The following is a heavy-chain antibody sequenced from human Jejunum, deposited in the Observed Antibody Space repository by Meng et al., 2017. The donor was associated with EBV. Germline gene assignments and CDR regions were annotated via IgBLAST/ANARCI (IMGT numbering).Heavy chain of an antibody. Sequence: QITLKESGPTLVKPTXTLTLTXTFSGFSVTSSGVAVGWLRQPPGKALEWLALIYWDDDKRYSPSLKSRLTITKDTSKNQVVLTLTNVDPTDTATYYCAHKGDGFNYAFNAWGQGTLVTVAS. CDR2: IYWDDDK. D-gene: IGHD5-24*01. V-gene: IGHV2-5*02. CDR3: AHKGDGFNYAFNA. J-gene: IGHJ5*02. CDR1: GFSVTSSGVA.